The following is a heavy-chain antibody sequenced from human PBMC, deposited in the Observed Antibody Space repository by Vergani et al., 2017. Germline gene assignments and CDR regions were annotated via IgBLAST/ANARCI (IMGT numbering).Heavy chain of an antibody. CDR3: ASGKYYSDSTSHFRGRYFDV. J-gene: IGHJ2*01. D-gene: IGHD3-16*01. CDR1: GDSILSRSYY. Sequence: QMQLQESGPGLVKASETLSLTCTVSGDSILSRSYYWGWIRQPPGKGLVWIGSIYNSGNGDSSSSLKSRVTISADTSKNQFSLRLTSVTAADTAVYYCASGKYYSDSTSHFRGRYFDVWGRGTLVTVPS. V-gene: IGHV4-39*01. CDR2: IYNSGNG.